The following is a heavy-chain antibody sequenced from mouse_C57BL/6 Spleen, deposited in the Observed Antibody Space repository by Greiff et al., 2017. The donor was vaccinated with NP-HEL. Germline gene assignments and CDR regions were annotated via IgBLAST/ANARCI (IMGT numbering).Heavy chain of an antibody. V-gene: IGHV2-6*03. J-gene: IGHJ4*01. D-gene: IGHD1-2*01. Sequence: QVQLKESGPGLVAPSQSLSITCTVSGFSLTSYGVHWVRQPPGKGLEWLVVIWSDGSTTYNSALKSRLSISKDNSKSQVFLKMNSLQTDDTAMYYCARSLLRDYYAMDYWGQGTSVTVSS. CDR1: GFSLTSYG. CDR2: IWSDGST. CDR3: ARSLLRDYYAMDY.